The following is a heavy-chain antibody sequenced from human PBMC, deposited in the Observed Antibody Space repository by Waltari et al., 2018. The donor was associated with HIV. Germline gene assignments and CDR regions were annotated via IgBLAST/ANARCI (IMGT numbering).Heavy chain of an antibody. D-gene: IGHD2-8*01. J-gene: IGHJ4*02. Sequence: LHLQESGPGLGRPSEPLSLTCPAPGASMASGGYSWGWIRQPPGKGLEWIGSIYYSGSTYYNPSLKSRVTISVDTSKNQFSLKLSSVTAADTAVYYCARADIVLMVYAPHFDYWGQGTLVTVSS. CDR3: ARADIVLMVYAPHFDY. CDR1: GASMASGGYS. CDR2: IYYSGST. V-gene: IGHV4-39*01.